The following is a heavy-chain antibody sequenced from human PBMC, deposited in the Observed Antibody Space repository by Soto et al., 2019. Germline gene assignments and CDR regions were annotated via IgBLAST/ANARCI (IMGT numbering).Heavy chain of an antibody. CDR1: GGSVSVYY. CDR2: IYASGSP. Sequence: SETLSLTCTISGGSVSVYYWSWIRQSTGQGLEWIGYIYASGSPYYNPSLRSRVTISADTSKNQISLKLTSPTAADTAVYYCACLRGKRGSPIDYWGQGTQVTVSS. J-gene: IGHJ4*02. D-gene: IGHD2-15*01. CDR3: ACLRGKRGSPIDY. V-gene: IGHV4-59*02.